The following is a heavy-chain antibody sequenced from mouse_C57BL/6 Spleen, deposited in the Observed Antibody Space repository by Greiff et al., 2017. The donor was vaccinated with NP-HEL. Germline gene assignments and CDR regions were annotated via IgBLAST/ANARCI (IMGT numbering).Heavy chain of an antibody. CDR2: IDPSDSYT. CDR3: AAQVHYAMDY. V-gene: IGHV1-69*01. D-gene: IGHD3-2*02. CDR1: GYTFTSYW. Sequence: QVQLQQPGAELVMPGASVKLSCKASGYTFTSYWMHWVKQRPGQGLEWIGEIDPSDSYTNYNQKFKGKSTLTVDKSSSTAYMQLSSLTSEDSAVYYCAAQVHYAMDYWGQGTSVTVSS. J-gene: IGHJ4*01.